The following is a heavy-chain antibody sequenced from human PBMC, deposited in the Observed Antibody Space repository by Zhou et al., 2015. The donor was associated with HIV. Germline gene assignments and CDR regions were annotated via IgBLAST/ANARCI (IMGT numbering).Heavy chain of an antibody. CDR1: GGTFSSYA. CDR2: IIPIFGTA. Sequence: QVQLVQSGAEVKKPGSSVKVSCKASGGTFSSYAISWVRQAPGQGLEWMGGIIPIFGTANYAQKFQGRVTITADESTSTAYMELSSLRSEDTAVYYCARQPHCSGGSCYRYYFDYWGQGTLVTVSS. J-gene: IGHJ4*02. CDR3: ARQPHCSGGSCYRYYFDY. D-gene: IGHD2-15*01. V-gene: IGHV1-69*01.